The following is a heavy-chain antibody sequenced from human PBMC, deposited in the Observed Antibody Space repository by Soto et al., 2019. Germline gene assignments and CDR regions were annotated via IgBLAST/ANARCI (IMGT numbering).Heavy chain of an antibody. CDR1: GDSVSSNSAA. J-gene: IGHJ6*02. Sequence: SQTLSLTCAISGDSVSSNSAAWNWIRQSPSRGLEWLGRTYYRSKWYNDYAVSVKSRITINPGTSKNQFSLQLNSVTPEDTAVYYCASCDDFCGYYGMDVWGQGTTVTVSS. D-gene: IGHD3-3*01. CDR2: TYYRSKWYN. V-gene: IGHV6-1*01. CDR3: ASCDDFCGYYGMDV.